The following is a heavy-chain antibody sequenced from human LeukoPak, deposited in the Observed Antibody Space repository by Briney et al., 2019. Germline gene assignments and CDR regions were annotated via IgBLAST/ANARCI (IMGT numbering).Heavy chain of an antibody. D-gene: IGHD4-17*01. Sequence: GGSLRLSCIASGFTFTNYWMSWVRQAPGKGLEWVASIKEDGSDKRYVDAVEGRFPISRDNTKNSLYVQMSSLRAEDTAMYYCARLKDAVTIFDCGGKGILVTVSS. CDR2: IKEDGSDK. CDR3: ARLKDAVTIFDC. V-gene: IGHV3-7*01. J-gene: IGHJ5*01. CDR1: GFTFTNYW.